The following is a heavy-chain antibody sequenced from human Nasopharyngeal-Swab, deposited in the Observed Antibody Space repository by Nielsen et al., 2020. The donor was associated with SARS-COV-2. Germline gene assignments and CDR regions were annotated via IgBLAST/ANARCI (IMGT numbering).Heavy chain of an antibody. CDR2: IYYSGST. CDR1: GGSISSGGYY. CDR3: ARSRGYSYGRNFDY. J-gene: IGHJ4*02. V-gene: IGHV4-31*03. D-gene: IGHD5-18*01. Sequence: SETLSLTCTVSGGSISSGGYYWSWIRQHPGKGLEWIGYIYYSGSTYYNPSLKGRVTISVDTSKNQFSLKLSSVTAADTAVYYCARSRGYSYGRNFDYWGQGTLVTVSS.